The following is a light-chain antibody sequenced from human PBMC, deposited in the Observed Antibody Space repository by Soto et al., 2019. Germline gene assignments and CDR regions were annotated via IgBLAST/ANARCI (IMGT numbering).Light chain of an antibody. CDR1: QRISSY. Sequence: EIVLTQSASTLSLSPGERATLSCGASQRISSYLAWYQHKPGQAPRLLLYDASNRATGIPARFSGSGSEKDFTLTISSLEPEDFAVYYCQQRSNWPHSITFGQGTRLEIK. CDR2: DAS. J-gene: IGKJ5*01. V-gene: IGKV3-11*01. CDR3: QQRSNWPHSIT.